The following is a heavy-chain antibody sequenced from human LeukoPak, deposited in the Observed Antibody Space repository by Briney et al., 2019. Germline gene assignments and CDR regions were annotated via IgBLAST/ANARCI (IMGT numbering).Heavy chain of an antibody. V-gene: IGHV4-59*08. CDR3: ARGPYSYDSSGAFDI. Sequence: SETLSLTCTVSGASINFYYWGWIRQLPGQGLEWIGYIHYTGATHYNPSLKTRVNISVDTSKNQFSLKLSSVTAADTAVYFCARGPYSYDSSGAFDIWGQGTMVTVSS. J-gene: IGHJ3*02. D-gene: IGHD3-22*01. CDR1: GASINFYY. CDR2: IHYTGAT.